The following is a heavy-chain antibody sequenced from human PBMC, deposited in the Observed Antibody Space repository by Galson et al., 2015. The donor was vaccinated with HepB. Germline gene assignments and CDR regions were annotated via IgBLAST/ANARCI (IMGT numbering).Heavy chain of an antibody. Sequence: SLRLSCAVSGFTFSSYWMNWVRQAPGKGLEWVANIKQDGSDKYSVDSVKGRFTISRDNAKNAMYLKMNSLIAEDTAVYYCARDMGGDYGGNSGAFDIWGEGTMVTVSS. J-gene: IGHJ3*02. CDR3: ARDMGGDYGGNSGAFDI. V-gene: IGHV3-7*01. D-gene: IGHD4-23*01. CDR1: GFTFSSYW. CDR2: IKQDGSDK.